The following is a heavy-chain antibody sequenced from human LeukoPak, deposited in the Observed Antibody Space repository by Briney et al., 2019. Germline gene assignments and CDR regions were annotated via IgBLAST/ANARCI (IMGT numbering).Heavy chain of an antibody. CDR2: ISYDGSNK. J-gene: IGHJ3*02. CDR1: GFTFSSYG. CDR3: ASKVEFDAFDI. Sequence: QSGGSLRLSCAASGFTFSSYGMHWVRQAPGKGLEWVAVISYDGSNKYYADSVKGRFTISRDNSKNTLYLQMNSLRAEDTAVYYCASKVEFDAFDIWGQGTMVTVSS. V-gene: IGHV3-30*03.